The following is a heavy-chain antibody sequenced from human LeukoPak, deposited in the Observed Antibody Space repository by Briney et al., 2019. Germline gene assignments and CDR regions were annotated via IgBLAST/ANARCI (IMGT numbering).Heavy chain of an antibody. CDR2: ISSGGHHT. Sequence: PGGSLRLSCAASGFAFSSNDMTWVRQAPGKGLECLSVISSGGHHTFYADSVKGRFTISRDNSKSTLYLQMNSLRAEDTAVYYCARLDSSGYYSRYYYYYGMDVWGQGTTVTVSS. D-gene: IGHD3-22*01. CDR1: GFAFSSND. V-gene: IGHV3-23*01. CDR3: ARLDSSGYYSRYYYYYGMDV. J-gene: IGHJ6*02.